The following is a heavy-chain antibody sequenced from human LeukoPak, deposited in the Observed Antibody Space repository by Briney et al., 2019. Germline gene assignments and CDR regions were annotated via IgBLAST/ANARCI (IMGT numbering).Heavy chain of an antibody. V-gene: IGHV4-59*01. J-gene: IGHJ4*02. CDR2: IYYSGNT. CDR3: VRDDGGFDY. Sequence: SENLSLTCTVFGGPINSYYWSWIRQPPGKGLEWIGYIYYSGNTNYNPSLKSRVTISVDTSKNQFSLKLNSVTAADTAVYYCVRDDGGFDYWGRGTLVTVSS. CDR1: GGPINSYY.